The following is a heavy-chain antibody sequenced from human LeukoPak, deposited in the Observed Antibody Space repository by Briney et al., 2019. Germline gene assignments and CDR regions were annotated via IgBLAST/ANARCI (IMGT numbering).Heavy chain of an antibody. CDR1: GGSISSGSYY. V-gene: IGHV4-61*02. J-gene: IGHJ6*03. CDR3: ARDGMGYYDSSGYYYGIYYYYYMDV. D-gene: IGHD3-22*01. Sequence: SETLSLTCTVSGGSISSGSYYWSWIRQPARKGLDWIGRIYTSGSTNYNPSLKIRVTISVDTSKNQFSLKLRSVTAADTAVYYCARDGMGYYDSSGYYYGIYYYYYMDVWGKGTTVTVSS. CDR2: IYTSGST.